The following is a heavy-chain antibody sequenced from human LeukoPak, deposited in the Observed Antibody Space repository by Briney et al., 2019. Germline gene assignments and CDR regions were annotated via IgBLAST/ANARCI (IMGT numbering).Heavy chain of an antibody. CDR3: ASQYYDFWSGTSNDWLLTDY. Sequence: SETLSLTCTVSGGSISSGSYYWSWIRQPAGKGLEWIGRIYTSGSTNYNPSLKSRVTILVDTSKNQFSLKLSSVTAADTAVYYCASQYYDFWSGTSNDWLLTDYWGQGTLVTVSS. V-gene: IGHV4-61*02. CDR2: IYTSGST. D-gene: IGHD3-3*01. CDR1: GGSISSGSYY. J-gene: IGHJ4*02.